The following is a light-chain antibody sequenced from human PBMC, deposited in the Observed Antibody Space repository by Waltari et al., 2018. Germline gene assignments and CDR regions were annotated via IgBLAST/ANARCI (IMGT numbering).Light chain of an antibody. CDR2: AAA. CDR1: QDILSW. Sequence: DIQMTQSPTSVSASVGDRVTITCRASQDILSWLARYQQKPGKAPNLLNSAAAGLESGVPSRFSGRGSGTDFTLTISSLQPEDFATYYCQQADRLPLTFGGGTKVEIK. V-gene: IGKV1-12*01. CDR3: QQADRLPLT. J-gene: IGKJ4*01.